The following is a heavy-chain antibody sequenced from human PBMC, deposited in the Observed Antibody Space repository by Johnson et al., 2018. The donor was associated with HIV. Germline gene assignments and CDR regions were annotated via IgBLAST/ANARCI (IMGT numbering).Heavy chain of an antibody. V-gene: IGHV3-9*01. CDR1: GFTFDDYA. CDR3: AKGGPLFVDAFDI. CDR2: ITWNSGSI. J-gene: IGHJ3*02. Sequence: EQLVESGGGLVQPGRSLRLSCAASGFTFDDYAMHWVRQAPGKGLEWVSGITWNSGSIGYADSVKGRFTISRDNAKNSLYLQMNSLRAEDTAVYYCAKGGPLFVDAFDIWGLGTMVTVSS. D-gene: IGHD3-3*01.